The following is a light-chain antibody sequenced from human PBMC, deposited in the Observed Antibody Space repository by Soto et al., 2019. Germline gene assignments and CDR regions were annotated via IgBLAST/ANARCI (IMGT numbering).Light chain of an antibody. CDR1: ESISSN. CDR2: GAA. CDR3: QMYNNWVGT. Sequence: EIVMTQSPAILSVSPGERATLSCRANESISSNLAWYQQKPGRAPRLLICGAATRATGIPARFSGSGSGTDFTLTINSLQSEDFAVYYCQMYNNWVGTFGGGTKVDIK. V-gene: IGKV3-15*01. J-gene: IGKJ4*01.